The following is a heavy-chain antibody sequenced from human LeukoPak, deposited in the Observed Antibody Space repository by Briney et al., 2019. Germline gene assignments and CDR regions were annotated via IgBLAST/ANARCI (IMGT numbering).Heavy chain of an antibody. J-gene: IGHJ4*02. CDR1: GFTFSNYN. CDR3: VRDQGTGYYFDY. D-gene: IGHD3-10*01. Sequence: GGSLRLSCAASGFTFSNYNMNWVRQAPGKGLEWVSYISSGSTTIYYADSVKGRFTISRDSAKNSLYLQMNSLRDDDTAVYYCVRDQGTGYYFDYWGQGTLVTVSS. CDR2: ISSGSTTI. V-gene: IGHV3-48*02.